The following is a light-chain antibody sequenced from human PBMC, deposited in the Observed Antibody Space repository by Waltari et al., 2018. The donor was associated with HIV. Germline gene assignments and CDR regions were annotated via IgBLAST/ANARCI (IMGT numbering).Light chain of an antibody. CDR2: LEDSGIV. CDR3: ETWNQNMQI. CDR1: SEHGHYI. Sequence: QPVLTQSASASASPGSSIKIACNLTSEHGHYIIAWHQIQPVKAPRYLLKLEDSGIVHAASGVPNRFSGSSSGAERFLIISNVQSEDEGDYVCETWNQNMQIFGGGTRLDVL. J-gene: IGLJ2*01. V-gene: IGLV4-60*03.